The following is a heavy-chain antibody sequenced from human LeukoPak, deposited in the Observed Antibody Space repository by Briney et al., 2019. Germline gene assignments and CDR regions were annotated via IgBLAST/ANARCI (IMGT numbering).Heavy chain of an antibody. D-gene: IGHD1-14*01. CDR2: INTDGSST. Sequence: GGSLRLSCVASGFTFSNNWMHWVRQAPGKGLVWVSRINTDGSSTTYADSVKGRFTTSRDNAKNTLYLQMNSLRAEDTAVYYCYTSAGYWGQGTLVTVSS. V-gene: IGHV3-74*01. J-gene: IGHJ4*02. CDR3: YTSAGY. CDR1: GFTFSNNW.